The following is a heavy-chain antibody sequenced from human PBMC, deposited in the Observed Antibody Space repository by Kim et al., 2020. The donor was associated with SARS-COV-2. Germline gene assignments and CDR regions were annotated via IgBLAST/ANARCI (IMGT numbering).Heavy chain of an antibody. J-gene: IGHJ3*02. Sequence: YADSVKGRFTISRDNSKNTLYLQMNSLRAEDTAVYYCASTLPMTTGAFDIWGQGTMVTVSS. CDR3: ASTLPMTTGAFDI. V-gene: IGHV3-53*01. D-gene: IGHD4-17*01.